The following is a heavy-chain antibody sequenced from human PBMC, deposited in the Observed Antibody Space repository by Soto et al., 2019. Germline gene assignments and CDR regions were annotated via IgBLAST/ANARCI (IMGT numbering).Heavy chain of an antibody. J-gene: IGHJ5*02. CDR3: AKGKNILTGYYQYNWFDP. CDR1: GFTFSSYA. D-gene: IGHD3-9*01. CDR2: ISGSGGST. Sequence: GGSLRLSCAASGFTFSSYAMSWVRQAPGKGLEWVSAISGSGGSTYYADSVKGRFTISRDNSKNTLYLQMNSLRAEDTAVYYCAKGKNILTGYYQYNWFDPWGQGTLVTVSS. V-gene: IGHV3-23*01.